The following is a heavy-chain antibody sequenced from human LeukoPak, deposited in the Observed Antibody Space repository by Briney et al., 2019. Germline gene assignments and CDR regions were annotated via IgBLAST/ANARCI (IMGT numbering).Heavy chain of an antibody. CDR3: AKTLWFGELLLDY. CDR2: ISYDGSNK. V-gene: IGHV3-30*18. J-gene: IGHJ4*02. Sequence: PGRSLRLSCAASGFTFSSYGMHWVRQAPGKGLEWVAVISYDGSNKYYADSVKGRFTISRGNSKNTLYLQMNSLRAEDTAVYYCAKTLWFGELLLDYWGQGTLVTVSS. CDR1: GFTFSSYG. D-gene: IGHD3-10*01.